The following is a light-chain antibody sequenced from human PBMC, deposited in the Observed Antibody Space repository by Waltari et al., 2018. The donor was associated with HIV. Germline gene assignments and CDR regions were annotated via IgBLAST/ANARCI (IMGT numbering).Light chain of an antibody. CDR2: GAS. V-gene: IGKV3-15*01. J-gene: IGKJ3*01. CDR1: QSVRSN. CDR3: QHYTNWPPT. Sequence: ERLMTQSPPTLSVSPGERATLSCRVRQSVRSNLAWYQQKPGQAPRLLVHGASTRATGVPGRFSGSWSETEFTLSISSLQSDDSAIYYCQHYTNWPPTFGPGTKVYIK.